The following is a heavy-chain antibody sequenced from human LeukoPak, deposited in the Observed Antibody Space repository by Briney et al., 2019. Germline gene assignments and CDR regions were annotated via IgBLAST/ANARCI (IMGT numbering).Heavy chain of an antibody. Sequence: GGSLRLSCAACGFTFSSYEMNWVRQPPGRGLEGVSYISSSGSTIYYADSAKGRFTISRENAKNSLYLQMNSLRAEDTAVYYCAREQGTHYYDSSGNYARSGAFDIWGQGTMVTVSS. V-gene: IGHV3-48*03. CDR1: GFTFSSYE. J-gene: IGHJ3*02. CDR2: ISSSGSTI. CDR3: AREQGTHYYDSSGNYARSGAFDI. D-gene: IGHD3-22*01.